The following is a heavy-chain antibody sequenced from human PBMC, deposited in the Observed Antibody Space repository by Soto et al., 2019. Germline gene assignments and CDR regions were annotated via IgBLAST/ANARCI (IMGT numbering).Heavy chain of an antibody. V-gene: IGHV3-30-3*01. CDR3: ARYGGREGDSRGYYPFDY. D-gene: IGHD3-22*01. CDR1: GFTFSSYA. Sequence: VGSLRLSCAASGFTFSSYAMHCVRQAPGKGLEWVAVISHDGSNKYYADSVKGRFTISRDNSKNTLYLQMNSLRAADTAVYYCARYGGREGDSRGYYPFDYWCQGTLVTVSS. J-gene: IGHJ4*02. CDR2: ISHDGSNK.